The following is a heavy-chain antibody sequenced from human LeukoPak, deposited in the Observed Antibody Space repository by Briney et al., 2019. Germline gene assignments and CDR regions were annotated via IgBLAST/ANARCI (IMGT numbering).Heavy chain of an antibody. Sequence: GGSLRLSCAASGFTFSNYEMNWVRQAPGKGLEWLSYISSSGTIYYADSVKGRFTISRDNAKNSLYLQVNSLRAEDTAVYYCVGGGRGAYWGQGTLVTVSS. CDR3: VGGGRGAY. V-gene: IGHV3-48*03. D-gene: IGHD1-26*01. CDR1: GFTFSNYE. CDR2: ISSSGTI. J-gene: IGHJ4*02.